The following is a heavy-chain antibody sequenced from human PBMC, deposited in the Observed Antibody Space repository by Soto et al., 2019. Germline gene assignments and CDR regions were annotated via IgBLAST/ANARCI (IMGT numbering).Heavy chain of an antibody. Sequence: GGSLRLSCAVSGFTFSSYAMSWVRQAPGKGLEWVSAISGSGGSTYYADSVKGRFTISRDNSKNTLYLQMNSLRAEDTAVYYCAKDGRDSSGWLVFDPWGQGTLVTVSS. D-gene: IGHD6-19*01. V-gene: IGHV3-23*01. CDR3: AKDGRDSSGWLVFDP. CDR2: ISGSGGST. CDR1: GFTFSSYA. J-gene: IGHJ5*02.